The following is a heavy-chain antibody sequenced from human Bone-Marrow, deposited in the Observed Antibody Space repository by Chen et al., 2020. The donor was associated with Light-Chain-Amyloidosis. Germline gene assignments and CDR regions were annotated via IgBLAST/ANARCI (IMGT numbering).Heavy chain of an antibody. Sequence: VQLAQYGGGLVQPGGCLRHSCAASGFTFSSYWIHWVRHAPGKGLVWVSRINSDGSSTSYADSVKGRFTISRDNAKNPLYLQMSSLRAEDSAVYYCTTQGVITGMRYWGQGTLVTVSS. CDR2: INSDGSST. V-gene: IGHV3-74*01. CDR1: GFTFSSYW. CDR3: TTQGVITGMRY. D-gene: IGHD1-20*01. J-gene: IGHJ4*02.